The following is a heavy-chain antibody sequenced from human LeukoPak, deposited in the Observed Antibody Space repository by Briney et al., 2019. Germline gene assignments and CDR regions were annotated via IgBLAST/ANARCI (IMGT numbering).Heavy chain of an antibody. V-gene: IGHV3-7*01. CDR3: ARHPRELWFGELCWFDP. J-gene: IGHJ5*02. CDR2: IKQDGSEK. CDR1: GFTFSSYW. Sequence: GGSLRLSCAASGFTFSSYWMSWVRQAPGKGLEWVANIKQDGSEKYYVDSVKGRFTISRDNAKNSLYLQMNSLRAEDTAVYYCARHPRELWFGELCWFDPWGQGTLVTVSS. D-gene: IGHD3-10*01.